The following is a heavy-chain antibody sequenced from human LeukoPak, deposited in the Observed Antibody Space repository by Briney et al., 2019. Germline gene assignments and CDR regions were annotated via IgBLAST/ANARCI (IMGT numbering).Heavy chain of an antibody. CDR3: AGNHPASTYYDSSGYLGY. D-gene: IGHD3-22*01. V-gene: IGHV4-39*01. J-gene: IGHJ4*02. CDR1: GGSISSSSYY. CDR2: IYYSGST. Sequence: SETLSLTCTVSGGSISSSSYYWGWIRQPPGKGLEWIGSIYYSGSTYYNPSLKSRVTISVDTSKNQFSLKLSSVTAADTAVYYCAGNHPASTYYDSSGYLGYWGQGTLVTVSS.